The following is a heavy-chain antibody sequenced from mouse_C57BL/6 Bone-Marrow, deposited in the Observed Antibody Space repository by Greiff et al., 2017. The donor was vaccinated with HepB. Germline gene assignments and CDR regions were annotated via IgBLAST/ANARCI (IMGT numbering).Heavy chain of an antibody. Sequence: VQLQQSGAELARPGASVKLSCKASGYTFTSYGISWVKQRTGQGLEWIGEIYPRSGNTYYNEKFKGKATLTADKSSSTAYMELRSLTSEDAAVYFGAYYYGSSYGYFDVWGTGTTVTVSS. CDR1: GYTFTSYG. V-gene: IGHV1-81*01. J-gene: IGHJ1*03. CDR3: AYYYGSSYGYFDV. D-gene: IGHD1-1*01. CDR2: IYPRSGNT.